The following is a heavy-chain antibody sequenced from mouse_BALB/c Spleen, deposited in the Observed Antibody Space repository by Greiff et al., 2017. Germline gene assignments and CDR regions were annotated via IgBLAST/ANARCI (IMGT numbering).Heavy chain of an antibody. CDR2: INSNGGST. J-gene: IGHJ3*01. V-gene: IGHV5-6-3*01. D-gene: IGHD1-1*01. Sequence: EVQGVESGGGLVQPGGSLKLSCAASGFTFSSYGMSWVRQTPDKRLELVATINSNGGSTYYPDSVKGRFTISRDNAKNTLYLQMSSLKSEDTAMYYCARDLYGSSSWFAYWGQGTLVTVSA. CDR1: GFTFSSYG. CDR3: ARDLYGSSSWFAY.